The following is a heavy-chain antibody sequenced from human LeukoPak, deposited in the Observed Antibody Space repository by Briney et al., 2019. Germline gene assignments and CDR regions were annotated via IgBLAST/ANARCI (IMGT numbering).Heavy chain of an antibody. J-gene: IGHJ4*02. Sequence: PGGSLRLSCAASGFTFRIYGMYWVRQAPGKGLEWVAFIRYDGSEKYYADSVKGRFTISRDNSKNTLYLQMKSLRPEDTAVYYCAKEQRDWNYGVFDYWGQGTQVTVSS. CDR1: GFTFRIYG. CDR3: AKEQRDWNYGVFDY. CDR2: IRYDGSEK. V-gene: IGHV3-30*02. D-gene: IGHD1-7*01.